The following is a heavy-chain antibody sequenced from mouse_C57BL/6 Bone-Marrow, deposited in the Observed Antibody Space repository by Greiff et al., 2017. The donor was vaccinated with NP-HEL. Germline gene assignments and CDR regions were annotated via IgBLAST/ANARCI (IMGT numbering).Heavy chain of an antibody. J-gene: IGHJ3*01. D-gene: IGHD3-3*01. V-gene: IGHV14-4*01. Sequence: VQLQHSGAELVRPGASVKLSCTASGFNIKDDYMHWVKQRPEQGLEWIGWIDPENGDTEYASKFQGKATITADTSSNTAYLQLSSLTSEDTAVYYCTRGLVGFAYWGQGTLVTVSA. CDR3: TRGLVGFAY. CDR1: GFNIKDDY. CDR2: IDPENGDT.